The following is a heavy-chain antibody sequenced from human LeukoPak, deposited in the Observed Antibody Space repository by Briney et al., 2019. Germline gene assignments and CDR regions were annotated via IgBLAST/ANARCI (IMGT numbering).Heavy chain of an antibody. J-gene: IGHJ6*03. CDR1: GYTFTGYY. CDR3: ARGPYCSSTSCYKGGDYYYYYYMDV. Sequence: ASVKVSCKASGYTFTGYYMHWVRQAPGQGLEWMGWINPNSGDTNYAQKFQGRVTMTRDTSISTAYMELSRLRSDETAVYYCARGPYCSSTSCYKGGDYYYYYYMDVWGKGTTVTVSS. CDR2: INPNSGDT. D-gene: IGHD2-2*02. V-gene: IGHV1-2*02.